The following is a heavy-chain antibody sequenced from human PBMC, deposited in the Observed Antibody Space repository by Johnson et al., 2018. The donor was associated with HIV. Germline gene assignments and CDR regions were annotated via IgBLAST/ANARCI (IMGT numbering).Heavy chain of an antibody. Sequence: QVQLVESGGGLIQPGGSLRLSCAASGFTFSSYAMHWVRQAPGKGLEWVAVISYDGSNKYYADSVKGRFTISRDNSKNTLYLQMNSLRAEDTAVYYCAREYYYDSSGYNAFDIWGQGTMVTVSS. D-gene: IGHD3-22*01. J-gene: IGHJ3*02. CDR1: GFTFSSYA. CDR3: AREYYYDSSGYNAFDI. CDR2: ISYDGSNK. V-gene: IGHV3-30*04.